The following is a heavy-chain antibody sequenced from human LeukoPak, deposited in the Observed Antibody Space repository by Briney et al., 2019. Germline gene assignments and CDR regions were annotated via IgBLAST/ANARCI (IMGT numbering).Heavy chain of an antibody. CDR1: GFTFNSYG. CDR3: AKAHDFWSGIGYGMDV. D-gene: IGHD3-3*01. J-gene: IGHJ6*02. Sequence: GGSLRLPCAASGFTFNSYGMHWVRQAPGKGLEWVAVISYDGSNKYYADSVRGRFTISRDNSKNTLYLQMNSLKDEDTAVYYCAKAHDFWSGIGYGMDVWGQGTTVTVSS. CDR2: ISYDGSNK. V-gene: IGHV3-30*18.